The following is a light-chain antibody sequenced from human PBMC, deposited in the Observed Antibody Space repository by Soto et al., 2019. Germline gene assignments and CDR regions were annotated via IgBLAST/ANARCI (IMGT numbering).Light chain of an antibody. J-gene: IGKJ5*01. CDR2: TAS. CDR3: QHSASYPIT. Sequence: DIQMTQSPSTLSGSVGDRVTITCRASQTISSWLAWYQQKPGKAPNLLIYTASTLQSGVPSRFSGSGSGTEFTLTINSLQPEDFATYYCQHSASYPITFGQGTRLEIK. V-gene: IGKV1-5*01. CDR1: QTISSW.